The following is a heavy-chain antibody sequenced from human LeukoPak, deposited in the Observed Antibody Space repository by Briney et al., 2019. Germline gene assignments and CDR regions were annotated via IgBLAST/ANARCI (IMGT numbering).Heavy chain of an antibody. CDR1: GYTFTGYY. CDR3: ARVGMDGYNRLIDY. J-gene: IGHJ4*02. Sequence: GASVKVSCKASGYTFTGYYMHWVRQAPGQGLEWMGWINPNSGGTNYAQKFQGRVTMTRDTSISTAYMELSRLRSDDTAVYYCARVGMDGYNRLIDYWGQGTLVTVSS. V-gene: IGHV1-2*02. CDR2: INPNSGGT. D-gene: IGHD5-24*01.